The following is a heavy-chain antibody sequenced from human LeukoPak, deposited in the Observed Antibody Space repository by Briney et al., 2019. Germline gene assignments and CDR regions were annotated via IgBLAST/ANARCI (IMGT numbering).Heavy chain of an antibody. V-gene: IGHV1-18*01. CDR2: ISAYNGNT. CDR3: ARVHYDNRGYVYYFDH. D-gene: IGHD3-22*01. Sequence: ASVKVSCKASGYTFTSYGISWVRQAPGQGLEWMGWISAYNGNTNYAQKFQGGVTMTTDTFTSTAYMELRSLRSDDTAVYYCARVHYDNRGYVYYFDHWGQGTLVTVSS. J-gene: IGHJ4*02. CDR1: GYTFTSYG.